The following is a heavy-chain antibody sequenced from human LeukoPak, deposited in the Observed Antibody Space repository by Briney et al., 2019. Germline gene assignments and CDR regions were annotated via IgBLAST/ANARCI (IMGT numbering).Heavy chain of an antibody. CDR3: AKDDYDILTGSGGFDY. J-gene: IGHJ4*02. V-gene: IGHV3-9*02. D-gene: IGHD3-9*01. Sequence: SLRLSCAASGFTSDDYAMHWVRQAPGKGLEWVSGISWNSGSIGYADSVKGRFTISRDNAKNSLYLQMNSLRAEDTALYYCAKDDYDILTGSGGFDYWGQGTLVTVSS. CDR2: ISWNSGSI. CDR1: GFTSDDYA.